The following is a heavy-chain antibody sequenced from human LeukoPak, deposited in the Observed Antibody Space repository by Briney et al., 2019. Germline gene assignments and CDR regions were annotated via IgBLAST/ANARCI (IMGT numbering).Heavy chain of an antibody. CDR1: GFTFSTYW. CDR3: ATSLYSGYMDF. V-gene: IGHV3-74*01. J-gene: IGHJ6*03. D-gene: IGHD2-15*01. Sequence: PVGSLRLSCAASGFTFSTYWMHWVHQPPGKGLVWVSRINTNGSDTNYADSVRGRFTISRDNAKNTLYLQMNSLRAEDTAVYYCATSLYSGYMDFWGKGTTVTVSS. CDR2: INTNGSDT.